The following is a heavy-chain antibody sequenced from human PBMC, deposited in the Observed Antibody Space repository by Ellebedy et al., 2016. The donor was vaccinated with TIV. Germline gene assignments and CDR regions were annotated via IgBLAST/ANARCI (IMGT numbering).Heavy chain of an antibody. CDR1: GLTFSSHA. CDR2: ISHDGSSQ. Sequence: GESLKISCAASGLTFSSHAMSWVRQAPGKGLEWVAVISHDGSSQYYADSVKGRFTVARDNSMTTVYLEINSLRAEDTALYYCARDLDKSSGWYGGAAYWGQGTQVTVSS. V-gene: IGHV3-30-3*01. J-gene: IGHJ4*02. CDR3: ARDLDKSSGWYGGAAY. D-gene: IGHD6-19*01.